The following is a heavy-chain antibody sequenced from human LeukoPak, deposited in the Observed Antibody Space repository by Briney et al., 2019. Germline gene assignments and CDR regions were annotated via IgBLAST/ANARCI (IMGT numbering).Heavy chain of an antibody. V-gene: IGHV3-21*01. J-gene: IGHJ4*02. CDR3: ARVSGDTDYGGNSLAC. CDR1: EFTFSTYS. Sequence: GGSLRLSCAASEFTFSTYSVNWVRQAPGKGLEWVSSISSSSSYIYYADSVKGRFTISRDNAKNSLYVQLNSLRAEDTAVYYCARVSGDTDYGGNSLACWGQGTLATVSS. D-gene: IGHD4-23*01. CDR2: ISSSSSYI.